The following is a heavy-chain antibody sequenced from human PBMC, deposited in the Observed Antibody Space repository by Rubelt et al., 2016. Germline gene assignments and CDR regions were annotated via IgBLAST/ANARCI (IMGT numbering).Heavy chain of an antibody. D-gene: IGHD5-18*01. V-gene: IGHV4-34*01. Sequence: QVQLQQWGAGLLKPSETLSLTCAVYGGSFSGYYWSWIRQAPGKGLEWIGEINHSGSTNYNPSLKSRVAISVYTSKTQFCLKLSSGTAADTAVDYCARRRKGGYNYGHYFDYWGQGTLVTVSS. CDR3: ARRRKGGYNYGHYFDY. J-gene: IGHJ4*02. CDR2: INHSGST. CDR1: GGSFSGYY.